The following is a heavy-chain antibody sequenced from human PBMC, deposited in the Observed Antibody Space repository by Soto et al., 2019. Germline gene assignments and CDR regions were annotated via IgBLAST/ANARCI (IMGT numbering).Heavy chain of an antibody. CDR2: IYYTGHT. CDR1: GGSISSTTSY. J-gene: IGHJ4*02. D-gene: IGHD3-16*01. Sequence: QVQLQESGPGLVKPSQTLSLTCTVSGGSISSTTSYWSWIRQHPGEGLEWIGYIYYTGHTYYNPSLKSRVTISVDTSENQFALKLTSVTVADTAVYYWAREGGDGVDYWGQGTLVTVSS. V-gene: IGHV4-31*03. CDR3: AREGGDGVDY.